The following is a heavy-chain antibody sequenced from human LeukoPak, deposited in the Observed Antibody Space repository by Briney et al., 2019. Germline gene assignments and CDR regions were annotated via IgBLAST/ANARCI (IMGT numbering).Heavy chain of an antibody. CDR2: ISGSGGGT. CDR1: GFTFSSYA. V-gene: IGHV3-23*01. J-gene: IGHJ3*02. D-gene: IGHD3-9*01. Sequence: GGSLRLSCAASGFTFSSYAMSWVRQAPGKGLEWVSAISGSGGGTYYADSVKGRFTISRDNSKNTLYLQMNSLRAEDTAVYYCAKLHYDILTGYFPDAFDIWGQGKMVTVSS. CDR3: AKLHYDILTGYFPDAFDI.